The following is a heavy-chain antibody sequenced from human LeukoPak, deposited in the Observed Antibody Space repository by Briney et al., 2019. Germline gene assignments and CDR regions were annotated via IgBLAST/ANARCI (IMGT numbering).Heavy chain of an antibody. CDR3: VRRMGGGNYYGLDV. CDR2: IRSKANTYAR. CDR1: GFTFSGSD. J-gene: IGHJ6*02. Sequence: GGPLKLSCAASGFTFSGSDMHWVRQASGNGLEGVGHIRSKANTYARAYAASVEGRFSVSRDDSKNTAYLQMNSLKTEDTAVYYCVRRMGGGNYYGLDVWGQGTTVTVSS. V-gene: IGHV3-73*01. D-gene: IGHD5-24*01.